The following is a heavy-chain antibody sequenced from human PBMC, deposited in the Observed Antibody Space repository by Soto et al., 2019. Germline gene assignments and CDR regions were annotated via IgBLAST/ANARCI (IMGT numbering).Heavy chain of an antibody. D-gene: IGHD1-26*01. CDR1: GYTFTSYG. J-gene: IGHJ6*03. Sequence: ASVKVSCKASGYTFTSYGISWVRQAPGQGLEWMGWISAYNGNTNYAQKLQGRVTMTTDTSTSTAYMELRSLRSDDTAVYYCARLVGDATWYYYYYMDVWGKGTTVTVSS. CDR2: ISAYNGNT. V-gene: IGHV1-18*01. CDR3: ARLVGDATWYYYYYMDV.